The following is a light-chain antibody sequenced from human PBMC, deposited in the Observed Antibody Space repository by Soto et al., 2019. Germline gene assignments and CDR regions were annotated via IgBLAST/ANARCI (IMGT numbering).Light chain of an antibody. CDR3: QQYNSYSLT. Sequence: DSQMTQSPSTLSAYVEDRITITCRASPGISTWLAWYQQKPGKAPKLLIYKASTLESGVPSRFSGSGSGTEFTPTISSLQPDDFATYYCQQYNSYSLTFGGGTKVDIK. J-gene: IGKJ4*01. V-gene: IGKV1-5*03. CDR1: PGISTW. CDR2: KAS.